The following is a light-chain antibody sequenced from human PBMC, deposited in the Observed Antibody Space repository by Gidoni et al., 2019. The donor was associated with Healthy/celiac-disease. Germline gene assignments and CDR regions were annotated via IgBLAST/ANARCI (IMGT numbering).Light chain of an antibody. V-gene: IGKV1-33*01. J-gene: IGKJ3*01. CDR2: DAS. Sequence: DIQMTQSPSSLSASVGDRVTITCQASQDISNYLNWYQQKPGKAPKLLIYDASNLETGVPSRFSGSGSGTDFTFTISSLQPEDIETYYCHQGFTFGPGTKVDIK. CDR3: HQGFT. CDR1: QDISNY.